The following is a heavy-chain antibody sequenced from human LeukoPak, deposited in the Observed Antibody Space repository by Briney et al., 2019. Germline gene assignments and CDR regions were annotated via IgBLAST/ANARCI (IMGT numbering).Heavy chain of an antibody. CDR3: AKDGGTYPYFLDV. CDR2: VADDEKTI. V-gene: IGHV3-30*04. D-gene: IGHD1-26*01. Sequence: QPGRSLRLSCVASGFTFTGHSMHWVRQAPGKGLEWVAVVADDEKTIFYADSLKGRFTVSRDNSKNTVYLQMNSLRDEDTAIYICAKDGGTYPYFLDVWGKGTTVIVSS. J-gene: IGHJ6*03. CDR1: GFTFTGHS.